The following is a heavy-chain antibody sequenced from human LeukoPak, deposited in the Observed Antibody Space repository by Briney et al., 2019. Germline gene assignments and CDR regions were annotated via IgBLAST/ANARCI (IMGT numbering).Heavy chain of an antibody. Sequence: GESLKISCNGSGYSFTSYWIGWVRQMPGKGVGWMGIIYPGDSESRYSPAFQGQVTISADKSIRTAYLQWSSLKASDTAMYYCARVMYGSGSYYGDYWGQGTLVTVSS. V-gene: IGHV5-51*01. D-gene: IGHD3-10*01. CDR2: IYPGDSES. J-gene: IGHJ4*02. CDR3: ARVMYGSGSYYGDY. CDR1: GYSFTSYW.